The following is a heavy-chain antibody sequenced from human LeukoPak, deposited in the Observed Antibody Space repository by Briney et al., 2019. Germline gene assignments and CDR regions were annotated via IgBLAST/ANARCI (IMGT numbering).Heavy chain of an antibody. J-gene: IGHJ5*02. D-gene: IGHD6-19*01. CDR1: GGSISSYY. CDR2: IYYSGST. CDR3: ARTSSGWYGHWFDP. V-gene: IGHV4-59*12. Sequence: PSETLSLTCTVSGGSISSYYWSWIRQPPGGGLEWIGYIYYSGSTNYNPSLKSRVTMSVDTSKNQFPLKLSSVTAADTAVYYCARTSSGWYGHWFDPWGQGTLVTVSS.